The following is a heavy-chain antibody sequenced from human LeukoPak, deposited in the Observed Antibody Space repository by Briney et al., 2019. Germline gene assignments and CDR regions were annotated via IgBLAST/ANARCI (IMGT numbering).Heavy chain of an antibody. D-gene: IGHD6-13*01. CDR1: GYTFTSYY. CDR3: ARDLNPLAAQTPLGY. CDR2: INPSGGST. Sequence: ASVKVSCKASGYTFTSYYMHWVQQAPGQGLEWMGIINPSGGSTSYAQKFQGRVTMTRDTSTSTVYMELSSLRSEDTAVYYCARDLNPLAAQTPLGYWGQGTLVTVSS. J-gene: IGHJ4*02. V-gene: IGHV1-46*01.